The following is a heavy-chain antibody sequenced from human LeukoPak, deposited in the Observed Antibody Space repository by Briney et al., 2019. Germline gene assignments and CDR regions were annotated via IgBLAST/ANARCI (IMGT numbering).Heavy chain of an antibody. J-gene: IGHJ4*02. CDR3: ARGQDLYSRIDY. CDR2: INPNSGGT. Sequence: ASVKVSCKASGYTFTGYYMHWVRQAPGQGLEWMGRINPNSGGTNYAQKFQGRVTMTRDTSISTAYMELSRLRSDDTAVYYCARGQDLYSRIDYWGQGTLVTVSS. CDR1: GYTFTGYY. V-gene: IGHV1-2*06. D-gene: IGHD6-13*01.